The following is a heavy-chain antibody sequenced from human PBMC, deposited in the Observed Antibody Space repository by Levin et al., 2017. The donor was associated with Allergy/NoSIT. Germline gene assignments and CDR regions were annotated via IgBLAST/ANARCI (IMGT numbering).Heavy chain of an antibody. CDR2: INPNSGGT. Sequence: ASVKVSCKASGYTFTGYYMHWVRQAPGQGLEWMGWINPNSGGTNYAQKFQGRVTMTRDTSISTAYMELSRLRSDDTAVYYCARTKSYIVGATGEWDYWGQGTLVTVSS. V-gene: IGHV1-2*02. D-gene: IGHD1-26*01. CDR3: ARTKSYIVGATGEWDY. J-gene: IGHJ4*02. CDR1: GYTFTGYY.